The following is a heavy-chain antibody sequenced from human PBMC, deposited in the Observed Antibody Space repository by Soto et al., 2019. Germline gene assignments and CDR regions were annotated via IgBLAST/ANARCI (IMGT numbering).Heavy chain of an antibody. CDR2: IKQDGSEK. V-gene: IGHV3-7*01. D-gene: IGHD2-21*02. Sequence: EVQLVESGGGLVQPGGSLRLSCAASGFTFSSYWMSWVRQAPGKGLEWVANIKQDGSEKYYVDSVKGRFTISRDNAKNSLYLQMNSLRAEDTAVYYCAGEGGDPYFDYWGQGTLVTVSS. J-gene: IGHJ4*02. CDR1: GFTFSSYW. CDR3: AGEGGDPYFDY.